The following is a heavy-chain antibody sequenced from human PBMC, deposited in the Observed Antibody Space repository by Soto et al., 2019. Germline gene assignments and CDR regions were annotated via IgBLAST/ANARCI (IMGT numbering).Heavy chain of an antibody. D-gene: IGHD3-3*01. CDR3: AKDLLGFLEWLAFDY. CDR2: ISGSGGST. Sequence: EVQLLESGGGLVQPGGSLRLSCAASGFTFSSYAMSWVRRAPGKGLEWVSAISGSGGSTYYADSVKGRFTISRDNSKNTLYLQMNSLRAEDTAVYYCAKDLLGFLEWLAFDYWGQGTLVTVSS. CDR1: GFTFSSYA. J-gene: IGHJ4*02. V-gene: IGHV3-23*01.